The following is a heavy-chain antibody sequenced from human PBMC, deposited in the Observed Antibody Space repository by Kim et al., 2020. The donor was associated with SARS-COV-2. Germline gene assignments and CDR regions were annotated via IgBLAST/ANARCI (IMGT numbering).Heavy chain of an antibody. D-gene: IGHD3-10*01. V-gene: IGHV4-59*01. CDR3: ARGKGFGEPPYWYLDL. CDR1: GGSMNTYF. J-gene: IGHJ2*01. Sequence: SETLSLTCSVSGGSMNTYFWGWIRQPPGKGLEWIGYIYYSGSTSYNPSLKSRVTISVDTSKKQFSLKLTSVTAADTAIYYCARGKGFGEPPYWYLDLWGRGTLVTVSS. CDR2: IYYSGST.